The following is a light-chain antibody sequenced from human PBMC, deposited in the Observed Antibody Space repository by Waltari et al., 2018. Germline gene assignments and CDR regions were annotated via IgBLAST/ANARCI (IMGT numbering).Light chain of an antibody. CDR3: GTWDSSLSAGV. CDR2: DKN. CDR1: SSNIGSNF. V-gene: IGLV1-51*01. Sequence: QSVLTQPPSVSAAPGQKVIISCSGSSSNIGSNFVSWFQHLPGTAPKLLIYDKNNGPSGIPGRFSGSKSGTSATLGISGLQTGDEANYYCGTWDSSLSAGVFGGGTSLTVL. J-gene: IGLJ2*01.